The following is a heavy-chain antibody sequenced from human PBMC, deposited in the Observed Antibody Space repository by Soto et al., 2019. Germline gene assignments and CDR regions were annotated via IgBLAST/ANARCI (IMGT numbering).Heavy chain of an antibody. CDR2: ISAYNGNT. V-gene: IGHV1-18*01. CDR1: GYTFTSYD. Sequence: GASVKVSCKSSGYTFTSYDINWVRQAPGQGLEWMGWISAYNGNTNYTQNLQGRITMTTDTSTSTAYMELRSLRSDDTAVYYCARDLGGYNSIAAYWGQGALVTVSS. J-gene: IGHJ4*02. CDR3: ARDLGGYNSIAAY. D-gene: IGHD5-12*01.